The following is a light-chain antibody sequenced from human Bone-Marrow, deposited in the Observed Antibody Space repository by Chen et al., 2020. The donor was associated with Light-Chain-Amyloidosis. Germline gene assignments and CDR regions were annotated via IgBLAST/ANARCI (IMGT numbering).Light chain of an antibody. J-gene: IGLJ2*01. CDR3: QSYDTALLSLV. CDR1: RSNLGAGYD. CDR2: DSD. Sequence: SVLPQPPSISQAPRLRVTIPCTGSRSNLGAGYDVHWYQQLPGTSPKLLIYDSDIRPSGVPDRFSASKSGTSASLSITGLQVADEADYYCQSYDTALLSLVFGGGTKLTV. V-gene: IGLV1-40*01.